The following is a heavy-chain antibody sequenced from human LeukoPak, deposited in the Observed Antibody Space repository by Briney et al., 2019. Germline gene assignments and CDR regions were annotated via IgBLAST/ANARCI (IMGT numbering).Heavy chain of an antibody. J-gene: IGHJ4*02. CDR3: ARGRGYGPYYFDY. D-gene: IGHD5-18*01. V-gene: IGHV3-33*01. CDR1: GFTFSNYG. Sequence: GGSLRLSCAASGFTFSNYGIHWVRQAPGQGLEWVALIWYDGSNKYYADSVKGRFTISRDDSNNTLYLQMNSLRAEETAVYYCARGRGYGPYYFDYWGQGTLVTVSS. CDR2: IWYDGSNK.